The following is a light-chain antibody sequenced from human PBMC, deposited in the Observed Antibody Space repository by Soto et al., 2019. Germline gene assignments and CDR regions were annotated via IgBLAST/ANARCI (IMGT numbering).Light chain of an antibody. J-gene: IGKJ2*01. CDR3: EQSYSTPYT. V-gene: IGKV1-39*01. CDR2: AAS. Sequence: DIQMTQSPTSLSASVGDRVTITCRASQSINSYLNWYQQKQGKAPKLLIHAASSLQIGVPSRFIGSGSGTDFTLTISSLQPEDFGTYYCEQSYSTPYTFGQGTNLEIK. CDR1: QSINSY.